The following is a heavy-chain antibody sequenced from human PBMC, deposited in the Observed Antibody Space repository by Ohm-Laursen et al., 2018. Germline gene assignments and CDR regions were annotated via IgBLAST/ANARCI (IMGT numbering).Heavy chain of an antibody. D-gene: IGHD3-10*01. CDR1: GGSISNYC. V-gene: IGHV4-59*08. CDR2: IYYSGIT. CDR3: ATTYYYGSYFDY. Sequence: SETLSLTCTVSGGSISNYCWSWIRQPPGKGLEWIGYIYYSGITSYNPSLKSRVTISVDTSKNQFSLKLSSVTAADTAVYYCATTYYYGSYFDYWGQGTLVTVSS. J-gene: IGHJ4*02.